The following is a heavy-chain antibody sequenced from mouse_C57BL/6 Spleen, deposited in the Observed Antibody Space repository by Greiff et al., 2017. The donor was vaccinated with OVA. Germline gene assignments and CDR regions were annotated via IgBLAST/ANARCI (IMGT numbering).Heavy chain of an antibody. CDR3: TKVVTYYYGSSYHYAMDY. D-gene: IGHD1-1*01. J-gene: IGHJ4*01. CDR2: IDPENGDT. CDR1: GFNIKDDY. V-gene: IGHV14-4*01. Sequence: EVQLVESGAELVRPGASVKLSCTASGFNIKDDYMHWVKQRPEQGLEWIGWIDPENGDTEYASKFQGKATITADTSSNTAYLQLSSLTSEDTAVYYCTKVVTYYYGSSYHYAMDYWGQGTSVTVSS.